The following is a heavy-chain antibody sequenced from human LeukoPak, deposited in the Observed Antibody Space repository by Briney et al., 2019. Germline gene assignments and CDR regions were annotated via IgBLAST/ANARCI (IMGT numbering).Heavy chain of an antibody. CDR2: MLTSGST. D-gene: IGHD2/OR15-2a*01. J-gene: IGHJ5*02. V-gene: IGHV4-4*07. Sequence: SETLSLTCTVSGGSISSFYWNWIRQPAGKGLEWIGRMLTSGSTNYNPSLTSRVTMSVDASKNQISLKLSSVTAADTAVYYCARGFQYSTSWYGGFDPWGQGILVTVSS. CDR3: ARGFQYSTSWYGGFDP. CDR1: GGSISSFY.